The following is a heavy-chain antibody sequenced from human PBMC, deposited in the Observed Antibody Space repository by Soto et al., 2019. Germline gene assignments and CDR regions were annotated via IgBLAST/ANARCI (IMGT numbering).Heavy chain of an antibody. CDR1: GASDSNYY. J-gene: IGHJ3*02. CDR2: IHYTGDS. Sequence: SETLSLTCTVSGASDSNYYWNWVRQPPGKGLEWIGYIHYTGDSKYNPSLKSRVTMSVDTSKNQFSLKMTSVTAADTAVYYCARWGHPAVKAYDIWGQGAMVTVSS. V-gene: IGHV4-59*02. D-gene: IGHD2-21*01. CDR3: ARWGHPAVKAYDI.